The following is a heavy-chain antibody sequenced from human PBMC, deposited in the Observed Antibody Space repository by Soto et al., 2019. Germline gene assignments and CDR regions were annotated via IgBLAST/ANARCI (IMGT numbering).Heavy chain of an antibody. Sequence: PGGSLRLSCAASGFTFSNYAMHWVRQAPGKGLEWVAVMSYDGSNKYYADSVKGRFTISRDNSKNTLYLQMNSLRAEDTAVYYCARDSHPSSGYYPPLFDYWGQGTLVTVSS. CDR3: ARDSHPSSGYYPPLFDY. CDR1: GFTFSNYA. D-gene: IGHD3-22*01. CDR2: MSYDGSNK. J-gene: IGHJ4*02. V-gene: IGHV3-30*14.